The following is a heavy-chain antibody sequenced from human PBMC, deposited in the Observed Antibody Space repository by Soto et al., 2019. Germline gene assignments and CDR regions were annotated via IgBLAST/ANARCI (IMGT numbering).Heavy chain of an antibody. CDR2: IEHNGSP. V-gene: IGHV4-4*02. D-gene: IGHD2-2*01. Sequence: TLPLTGAVAVGSTGSYYLCSILRQPTEKREEWIGEIEHNGSPTYSPSLRGRATISVDKSNNQFSLRLRSVTAADTAVYYCARDPTILVPTPTRPRCFASWGKGPL. CDR1: VGSTGSYYL. CDR3: ARDPTILVPTPTRPRCFAS. J-gene: IGHJ5*01.